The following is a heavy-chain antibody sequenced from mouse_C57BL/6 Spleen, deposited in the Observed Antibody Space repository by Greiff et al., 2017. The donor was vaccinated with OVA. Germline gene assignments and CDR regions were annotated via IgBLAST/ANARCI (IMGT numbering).Heavy chain of an antibody. CDR1: GYAFSSYW. D-gene: IGHD1-1*01. CDR3: ARDYYGSSPYWYFDV. V-gene: IGHV1-80*01. J-gene: IGHJ1*03. Sequence: VQLQQSGAELVKPGASVKISCKASGYAFSSYWMNWVKQRPGKGLEWIGQIYPGDGDTNYNGKFKGKAKLTADKSSSTAYMQLSSLTSEDSAVYFCARDYYGSSPYWYFDVWGTGTTVTVSS. CDR2: IYPGDGDT.